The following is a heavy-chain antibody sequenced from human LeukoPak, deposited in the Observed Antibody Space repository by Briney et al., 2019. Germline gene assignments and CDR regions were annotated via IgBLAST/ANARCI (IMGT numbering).Heavy chain of an antibody. D-gene: IGHD1-26*01. J-gene: IGHJ4*02. CDR3: ARTWGSGGSYYTSDY. CDR2: INPNSGGT. CDR1: GYTFTSYA. V-gene: IGHV1-2*02. Sequence: ASVKVSCKASGYTFTSYAMNWVRQAPGQGLEWMGWINPNSGGTNYAQKFQGRVTMTRDTSISTAYMELSRLRSDDTAVYYCARTWGSGGSYYTSDYWGQGTLVTVSS.